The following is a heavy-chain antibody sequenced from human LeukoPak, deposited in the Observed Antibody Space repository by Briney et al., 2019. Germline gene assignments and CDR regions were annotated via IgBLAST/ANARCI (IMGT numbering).Heavy chain of an antibody. CDR1: DDSITIYY. Sequence: NASETLSLTCTVSDDSITIYYWSWIRQPPGKGLEWIGYIDHTGITNYNPSLNSRVTISRDTSKNHFSLELSSATAADTAVYYCARQTYYGDFDYWGQGTLVTVSS. J-gene: IGHJ4*02. V-gene: IGHV4-59*01. CDR2: IDHTGIT. CDR3: ARQTYYGDFDY. D-gene: IGHD4-17*01.